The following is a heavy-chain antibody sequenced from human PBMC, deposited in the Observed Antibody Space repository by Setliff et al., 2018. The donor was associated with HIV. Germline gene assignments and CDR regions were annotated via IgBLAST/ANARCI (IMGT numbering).Heavy chain of an antibody. CDR1: GDSISRSSYY. CDR3: ARRESYYDILTGPAFDAFDI. V-gene: IGHV4-61*09. D-gene: IGHD3-9*01. J-gene: IGHJ3*02. CDR2: IHTSGDT. Sequence: PSETLSLTCAVSGDSISRSSYYWSWIRQPAGKGLEWIGHIHTSGDTDYSPSLNSRVTISIDTSKKKFSLKLSYVTAADTAMYYCARRESYYDILTGPAFDAFDIWGQGTMVTVSS.